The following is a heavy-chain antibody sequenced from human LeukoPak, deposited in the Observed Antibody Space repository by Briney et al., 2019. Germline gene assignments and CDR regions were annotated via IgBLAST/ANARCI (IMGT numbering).Heavy chain of an antibody. CDR3: ASSSDYDFIGGL. CDR1: GGSFSDYY. CDR2: LNHSGLP. D-gene: IGHD3-3*01. Sequence: SETLSLTCAVYGGSFSDYYWIWIRQPPGKGLEWIGELNHSGLPSYNPPLKSRVTMSVDTSKNQFSLKVTSVTAADTAVYYCASSSDYDFIGGLWAQGTLVTVSS. J-gene: IGHJ4*02. V-gene: IGHV4-34*01.